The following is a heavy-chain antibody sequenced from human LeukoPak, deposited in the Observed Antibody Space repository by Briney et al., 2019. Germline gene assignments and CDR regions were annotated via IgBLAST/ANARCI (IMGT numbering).Heavy chain of an antibody. CDR1: GGSFSPYY. Sequence: SETLSLTCAVYGGSFSPYYWSWIRQPPGKGLEWIGEINHSGSTNYNPSPKSRVTISVDTSKNQFSLKLSSVTAADTAVYYCARLRIYLTAVVTVRYFDLWGRGTLVTVSS. V-gene: IGHV4-34*01. CDR3: ARLRIYLTAVVTVRYFDL. CDR2: INHSGST. D-gene: IGHD4-11*01. J-gene: IGHJ2*01.